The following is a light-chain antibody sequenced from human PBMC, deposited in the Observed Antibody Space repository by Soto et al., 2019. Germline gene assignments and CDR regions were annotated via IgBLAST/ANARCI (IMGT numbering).Light chain of an antibody. J-gene: IGKJ1*01. Sequence: EIVLTQSPGTLSLSPGERATLSCRASQSVSGSHLAWYQQKPGQAPRLLIYGASSRATGIPDRFSGSGSGTDFTLTISRLEPEDFAVYYCQQYGSSRWTFGQGTKVEIK. CDR1: QSVSGSH. CDR2: GAS. CDR3: QQYGSSRWT. V-gene: IGKV3-20*01.